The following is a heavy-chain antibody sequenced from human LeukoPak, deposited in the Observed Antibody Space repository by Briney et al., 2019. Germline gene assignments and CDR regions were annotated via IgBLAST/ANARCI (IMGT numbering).Heavy chain of an antibody. CDR2: IYPTGST. D-gene: IGHD5-24*01. Sequence: SETLSLTCTVSGYSISSGYYWGWIRQPPGKGLEWIGNIYPTGSTYYNPSLKSRVTMSLDTSKNQFSLKLSSVTAADTAVYYCAKMSTAEVCFDYWGQGTLVTVSS. CDR1: GYSISSGYY. J-gene: IGHJ4*02. CDR3: AKMSTAEVCFDY. V-gene: IGHV4-38-2*02.